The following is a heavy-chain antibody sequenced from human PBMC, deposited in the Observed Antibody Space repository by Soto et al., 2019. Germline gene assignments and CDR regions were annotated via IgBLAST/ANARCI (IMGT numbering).Heavy chain of an antibody. CDR3: ARGRGEDWFDP. CDR2: ISYDGSNK. J-gene: IGHJ5*02. CDR1: GFTFSSYA. D-gene: IGHD3-10*01. Sequence: QVQLVESGGGVVQPGRSLRLSCAASGFTFSSYAMHWVRQAPGKGLEWVAVISYDGSNKYYADSVKGRFTISRDNSKNTLYLQMNSLRAEDTAVYYWARGRGEDWFDPWGQGTLVTVSS. V-gene: IGHV3-30-3*01.